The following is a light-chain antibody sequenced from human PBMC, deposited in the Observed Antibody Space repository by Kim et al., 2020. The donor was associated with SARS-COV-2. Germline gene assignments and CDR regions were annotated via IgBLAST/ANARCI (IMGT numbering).Light chain of an antibody. CDR1: QTVLYNSNNKNY. Sequence: AALNCKSSQTVLYNSNNKNYLAWYQQKPGQAPTLLIYWASIRESGVSDRFSGSGSETDLTLTISSLQAEDVAVYYCQQYYSTPPSFGQGTKLEIK. J-gene: IGKJ2*03. CDR2: WAS. V-gene: IGKV4-1*01. CDR3: QQYYSTPPS.